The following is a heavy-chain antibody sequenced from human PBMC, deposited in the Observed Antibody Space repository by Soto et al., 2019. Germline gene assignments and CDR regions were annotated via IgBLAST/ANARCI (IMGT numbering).Heavy chain of an antibody. CDR2: ISTDASST. Sequence: EVQLVESGGGLVQPGGSLRLSCAASGFIFSSYWMHWVRQAPGKGLVWVSSISTDASSTSYADPVKGRFTISRDNAKNTLYLQMNSVRAEDTAVYYCARLPNKSPQNWGQGTLVIVSP. J-gene: IGHJ1*01. CDR1: GFIFSSYW. V-gene: IGHV3-74*01. CDR3: ARLPNKSPQN.